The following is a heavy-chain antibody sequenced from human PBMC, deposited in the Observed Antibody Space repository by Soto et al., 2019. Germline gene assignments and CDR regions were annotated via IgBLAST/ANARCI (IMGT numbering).Heavy chain of an antibody. J-gene: IGHJ4*02. CDR1: GFPLTDYG. Sequence: QVQLVESGGGVVQPGRSLRLSCAVSGFPLTDYGMHWVRQAPGKGLEWVAVIWYDESQKYYADSVKGRFTISRDTSKNTVYLKMNNLRVEDTAVYYCASERGSSYFDYWGQGTLVTVSS. D-gene: IGHD1-26*01. CDR3: ASERGSSYFDY. V-gene: IGHV3-33*01. CDR2: IWYDESQK.